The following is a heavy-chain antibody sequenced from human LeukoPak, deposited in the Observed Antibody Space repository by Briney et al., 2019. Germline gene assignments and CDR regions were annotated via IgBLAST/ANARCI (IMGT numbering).Heavy chain of an antibody. J-gene: IGHJ6*03. Sequence: ASVKVSCKASKNMFTGYFMHWVRQAPGQGLEWIGWINPNSGGTLFARRFQGRVTMTRDTSIGATYMELSRLTSDDTALYYCAAQCNDDFCYKRDYMDVWGKGTMVIVSS. D-gene: IGHD2-2*02. CDR1: KNMFTGYF. CDR2: INPNSGGT. CDR3: AAQCNDDFCYKRDYMDV. V-gene: IGHV1-2*02.